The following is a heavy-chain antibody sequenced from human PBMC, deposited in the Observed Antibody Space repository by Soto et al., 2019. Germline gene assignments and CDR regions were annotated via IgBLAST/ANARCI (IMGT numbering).Heavy chain of an antibody. CDR1: GFSFSISP. J-gene: IGHJ4*02. V-gene: IGHV3-30-3*01. D-gene: IGHD2-8*02. Sequence: GGSLRLSCAASGFSFSISPMHWVRQAPGKGPEWVALISYDGTNKFYADSVKGRFTISRDNSKSTLYLHVDSLRPEDAAVYYCARDPKTTGGQHWAFNYFDSWGQGTLVTVSS. CDR2: ISYDGTNK. CDR3: ARDPKTTGGQHWAFNYFDS.